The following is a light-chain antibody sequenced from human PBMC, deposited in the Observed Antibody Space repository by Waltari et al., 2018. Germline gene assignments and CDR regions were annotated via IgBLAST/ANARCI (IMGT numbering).Light chain of an antibody. J-gene: IGLJ2*01. Sequence: QSALTQPASVSGTPGQSITISCTGTSSDVGHYNYVSWYQQHSGKAPKLLIYEVSHRPSGVSARFSASKSGNTASLPITGLQTEDEADYYCSSFTTSHTLLFGGGTKLTV. CDR2: EVS. V-gene: IGLV2-14*01. CDR3: SSFTTSHTLL. CDR1: SSDVGHYNY.